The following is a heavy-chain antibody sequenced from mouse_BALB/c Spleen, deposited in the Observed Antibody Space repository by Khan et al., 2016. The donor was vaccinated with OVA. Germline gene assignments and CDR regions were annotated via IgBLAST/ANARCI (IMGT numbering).Heavy chain of an antibody. CDR2: INPSNGDT. V-gene: IGHV1S81*02. Sequence: QVQLQQPGAELVKPGASVKISCKASGYTFTSFYMYWVKQRPGQGLEWIGGINPSNGDTHFYEKFKSKATLTVDKSSTTDYMQVSSLTSEDSAVYYCARSGYGNPFAYWGQGTLVTVSA. CDR1: GYTFTSFY. D-gene: IGHD2-1*01. J-gene: IGHJ3*01. CDR3: ARSGYGNPFAY.